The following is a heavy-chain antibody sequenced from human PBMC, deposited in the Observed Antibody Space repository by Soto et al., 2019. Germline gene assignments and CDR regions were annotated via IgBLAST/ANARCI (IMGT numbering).Heavy chain of an antibody. CDR3: AKDQSSSWYNWFDP. V-gene: IGHV3-9*01. CDR2: ISWNSGSI. J-gene: IGHJ5*02. D-gene: IGHD6-13*01. CDR1: GFTFDDYA. Sequence: EVQLVESGGGLVQPGRSLRLSCAASGFTFDDYAMHWVRQAPGKGLEWVSGISWNSGSIGYADSVKGRFTISRDNAKNSLYLQMNSLRAEDTALYYRAKDQSSSWYNWFDPWGQGTLVTVSS.